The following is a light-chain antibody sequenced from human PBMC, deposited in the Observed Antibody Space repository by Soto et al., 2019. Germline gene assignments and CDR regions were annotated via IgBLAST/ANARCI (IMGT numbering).Light chain of an antibody. CDR2: GAS. V-gene: IGKV3-15*01. CDR1: QNIGSN. CDR3: QQYNNWPPYT. Sequence: EGVMTQSPATLSASPGERVILACRASQNIGSNLAWDQQRPGQAPRLLMYGASTRATETPARFSGSGSATDFTLTISSLQSEDFAVYYCQQYNNWPPYTFGQGTKLEIK. J-gene: IGKJ2*01.